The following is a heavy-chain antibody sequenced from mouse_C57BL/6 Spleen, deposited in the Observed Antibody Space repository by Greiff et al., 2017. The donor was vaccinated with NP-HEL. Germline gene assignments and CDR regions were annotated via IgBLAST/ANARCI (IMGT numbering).Heavy chain of an antibody. Sequence: QVQLKESDAELVKPGASVKISCKVSGYTFTDHTIHWVKQRPEQGLEWIGYIYPRDGSTKYNEKFKGKATLTADKSSTTAYMQLNSLTSEDAAVYFCAREGLHYSDFDYWGQGTTLTVSS. D-gene: IGHD1-1*02. CDR2: IYPRDGST. CDR1: GYTFTDHT. CDR3: AREGLHYSDFDY. V-gene: IGHV1-78*01. J-gene: IGHJ2*01.